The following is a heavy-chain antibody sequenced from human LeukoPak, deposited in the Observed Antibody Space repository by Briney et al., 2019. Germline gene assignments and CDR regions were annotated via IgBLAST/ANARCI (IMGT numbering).Heavy chain of an antibody. Sequence: ASVKVSCKASGYTFTGYYIQWIRQAPRQGLEWMGWINPKSGGTNSAQGFQGRVTMTRDTSISTAYMELTRLTSDDTAVYYCAREREFRYYSDSSAYYRQLVDFWGQGTLVTVSS. D-gene: IGHD3-22*01. J-gene: IGHJ4*02. CDR1: GYTFTGYY. CDR3: AREREFRYYSDSSAYYRQLVDF. V-gene: IGHV1-2*02. CDR2: INPKSGGT.